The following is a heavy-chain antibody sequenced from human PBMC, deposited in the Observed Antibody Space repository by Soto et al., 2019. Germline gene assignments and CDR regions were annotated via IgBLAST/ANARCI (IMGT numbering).Heavy chain of an antibody. Sequence: SVKACCKASGYTFTSYGISWVCQAPGQGLEWMGWISAYNGNTNYAQKLQGRVTMTTDTSTSTAYMELRSLRSDDTAVYYCARDHPNYNDSSGYGNAFDIWGQGTMVSV. CDR3: ARDHPNYNDSSGYGNAFDI. J-gene: IGHJ3*02. CDR1: GYTFTSYG. V-gene: IGHV1-18*01. D-gene: IGHD3-22*01. CDR2: ISAYNGNT.